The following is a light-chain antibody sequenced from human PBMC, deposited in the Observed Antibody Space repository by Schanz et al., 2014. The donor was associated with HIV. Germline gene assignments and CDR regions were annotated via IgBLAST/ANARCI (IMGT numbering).Light chain of an antibody. CDR2: LNSDGSH. J-gene: IGLJ2*01. CDR3: QTWGTGIVV. Sequence: QLVLTQSPSASASLGASVKLTCTLDSGHRTYAIAWHQQQPEKGPRYLMNLNSDGSHSKGDGIPDRFSGSSSGAERYLTISSLQSEDEADYYCQTWGTGIVVFGGGTKLTV. V-gene: IGLV4-69*02. CDR1: SGHRTYA.